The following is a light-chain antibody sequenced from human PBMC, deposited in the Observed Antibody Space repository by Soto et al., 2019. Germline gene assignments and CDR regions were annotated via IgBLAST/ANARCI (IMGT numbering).Light chain of an antibody. Sequence: DIQMTHSPSTLSASVGDRFTITCRASQSISSWLAWYQQKPGKAPKLLIYDASSLESGVPSRFSGSGSGTEFTLTISSLQPDDFATYYCQQYNSYPRTFGQGTKVDIK. J-gene: IGKJ1*01. CDR3: QQYNSYPRT. V-gene: IGKV1-5*01. CDR1: QSISSW. CDR2: DAS.